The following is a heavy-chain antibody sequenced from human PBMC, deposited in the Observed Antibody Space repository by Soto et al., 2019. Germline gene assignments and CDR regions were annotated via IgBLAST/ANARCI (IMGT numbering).Heavy chain of an antibody. J-gene: IGHJ6*02. CDR3: AKDHYGSAIYGMDV. CDR1: GFSFEDYA. V-gene: IGHV3-9*01. D-gene: IGHD3-10*01. CDR2: IAWNSDII. Sequence: EVQLVESGGGLVQPGRSLRLSFAASGFSFEDYAMHWVRQAPGKGLEWVSGIAWNSDIIGYADSVKGRFTISRDNGKNSLYLQMNCLRPEDTALYYCAKDHYGSAIYGMDVWGQGATVTVSS.